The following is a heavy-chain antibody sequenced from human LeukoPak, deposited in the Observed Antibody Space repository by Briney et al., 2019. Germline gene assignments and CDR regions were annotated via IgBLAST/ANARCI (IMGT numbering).Heavy chain of an antibody. J-gene: IGHJ4*02. D-gene: IGHD1-26*01. CDR1: GDSVSSNY. V-gene: IGHV4-59*08. CDR2: IYYSGST. Sequence: SETLSLTCTASGDSVSSNYWSWIRQPPGKGLEWVGYIYYSGSTSYTPSVKSRVTISVDTSRNQFSLQMSSLTAADTAVYYCARLVGAATDPFDYWGQGTLVTVSS. CDR3: ARLVGAATDPFDY.